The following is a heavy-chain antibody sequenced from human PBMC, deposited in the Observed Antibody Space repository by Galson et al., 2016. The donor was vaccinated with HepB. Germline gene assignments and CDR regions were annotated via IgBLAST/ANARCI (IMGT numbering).Heavy chain of an antibody. D-gene: IGHD2/OR15-2a*01. Sequence: LRLSCAASGFTISGYGMHWVRQAPGKGLEWLAADSMDGRRKFYADSVKGRFTISRDNSNNMLFLQMSSLRTDDTAIYYCARRHEYCPPVGCSVDYWGQGTLDSVSS. V-gene: IGHV3-30*03. CDR1: GFTISGYG. J-gene: IGHJ4*02. CDR3: ARRHEYCPPVGCSVDY. CDR2: DSMDGRRK.